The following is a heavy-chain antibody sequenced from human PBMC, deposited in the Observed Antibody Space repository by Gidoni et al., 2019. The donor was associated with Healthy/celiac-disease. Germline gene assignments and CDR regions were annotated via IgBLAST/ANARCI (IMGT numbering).Heavy chain of an antibody. V-gene: IGHV3-43*02. CDR1: GFTLVDYA. D-gene: IGHD2-21*01. CDR2: ISGDGGST. CDR3: AKDANCGGDCYHWYFDL. Sequence: EVQLVESGGGVVQPGGSLRLSCAAAGFTLVDYAMHWVRQAPGKGLEWVSLISGDGGSTYYADSVKGRFTISRDNSKNSLYLQMNSLRTEDTALYYCAKDANCGGDCYHWYFDLWGRGTLVTVSS. J-gene: IGHJ2*01.